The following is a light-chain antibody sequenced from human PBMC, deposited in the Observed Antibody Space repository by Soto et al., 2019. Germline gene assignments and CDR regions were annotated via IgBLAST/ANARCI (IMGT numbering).Light chain of an antibody. CDR3: QQYNSYPWT. CDR2: DAS. V-gene: IGKV1-5*01. J-gene: IGKJ1*01. CDR1: QSISSW. Sequence: DIQMTQSPSTLSASVGDRVTITCRASQSISSWLAWYQQKPGKAPTLLIYDASSMESGVPSRFSGSGSGTEFTITISSLQPDDFATYYCQQYNSYPWTFGQGTKVDIK.